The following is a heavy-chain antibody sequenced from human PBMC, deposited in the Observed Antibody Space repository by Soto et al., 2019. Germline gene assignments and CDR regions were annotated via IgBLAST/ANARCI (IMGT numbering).Heavy chain of an antibody. CDR3: ARMDLLIAAAGLDY. CDR1: GFTFSSYG. V-gene: IGHV3-33*01. Sequence: GGSLRLSCAASGFTFSSYGMHWVRQAPGKGLEWVAVIWYDGSNKYYADSVKGRFTISRDNSKNTRYLQMNSLRAEDTAVYYCARMDLLIAAAGLDYWGQGTLVTVSS. D-gene: IGHD6-13*01. CDR2: IWYDGSNK. J-gene: IGHJ4*02.